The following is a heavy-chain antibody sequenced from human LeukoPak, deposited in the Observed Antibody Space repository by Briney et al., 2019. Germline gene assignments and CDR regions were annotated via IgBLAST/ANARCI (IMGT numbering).Heavy chain of an antibody. V-gene: IGHV5-51*01. Sequence: GESLKISCKCSGYSFTSYWIGWVRQMPGKCLEWMGIIYPGDSDTRYSPSCQGQVTIAADKYISTAYLQWSSLKASDTAMYYCARYLIVDGIDYWGQGTLVTVSS. CDR1: GYSFTSYW. D-gene: IGHD2-21*01. CDR3: ARYLIVDGIDY. J-gene: IGHJ4*02. CDR2: IYPGDSDT.